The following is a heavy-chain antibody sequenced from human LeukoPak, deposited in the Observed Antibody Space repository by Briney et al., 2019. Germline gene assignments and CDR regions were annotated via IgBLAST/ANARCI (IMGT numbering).Heavy chain of an antibody. Sequence: GGSLRLSCEASGFTFSSNGVHWVRQAPGKGLEWVALISYDGVNKFYADSVSGRFIISRDNSKNALYLQMNSLRVEDTAVYYCAKDYATRWALDYWGQGTLVTVSS. V-gene: IGHV3-30*18. CDR2: ISYDGVNK. CDR1: GFTFSSNG. J-gene: IGHJ4*02. D-gene: IGHD2-2*01. CDR3: AKDYATRWALDY.